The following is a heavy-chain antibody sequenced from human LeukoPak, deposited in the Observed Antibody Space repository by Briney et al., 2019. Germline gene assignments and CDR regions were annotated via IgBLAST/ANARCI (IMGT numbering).Heavy chain of an antibody. D-gene: IGHD3-22*01. Sequence: GASVKVSCKASGYTFTGYYMHWVRQAPGQGLEWMGRINPNSGGTNYAQKFQGRVTMTRDTSISTAYMELSRLRSDDTAVYDCAMYSYHNDSSVDCYYVYYWGQGTLVTVSS. CDR3: AMYSYHNDSSVDCYYVYY. J-gene: IGHJ4*02. CDR1: GYTFTGYY. V-gene: IGHV1-2*06. CDR2: INPNSGGT.